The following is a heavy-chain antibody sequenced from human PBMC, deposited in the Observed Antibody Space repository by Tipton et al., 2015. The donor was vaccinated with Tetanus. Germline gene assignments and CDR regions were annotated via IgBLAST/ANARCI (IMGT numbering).Heavy chain of an antibody. CDR2: IKEDGSEM. Sequence: GSLRLSCVASGFTFRSYWMSWVRQAPGKGLEWVANIKEDGSEMYYADSVKGRFTISRDNAKNSLYLQIDSLGAEDTALYYCASGRTLDYWGQGTLVTVSS. J-gene: IGHJ4*02. V-gene: IGHV3-7*01. CDR1: GFTFRSYW. CDR3: ASGRTLDY.